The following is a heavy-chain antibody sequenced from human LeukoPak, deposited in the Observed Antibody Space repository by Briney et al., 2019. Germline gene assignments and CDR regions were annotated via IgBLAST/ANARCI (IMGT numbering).Heavy chain of an antibody. CDR1: GFAFSSYA. Sequence: GGSPRLSCAASGFAFSSYAMSWVRQAPGKGLEWVSSISGSGGITYYTDSVKGRFTISKDNSKNTLYLQMNSLRAEDTAIYYCAKNANYDFWSGYYPPLEYYFDSWGQGTLVTVSS. CDR3: AKNANYDFWSGYYPPLEYYFDS. D-gene: IGHD3-3*01. CDR2: ISGSGGIT. V-gene: IGHV3-23*01. J-gene: IGHJ4*02.